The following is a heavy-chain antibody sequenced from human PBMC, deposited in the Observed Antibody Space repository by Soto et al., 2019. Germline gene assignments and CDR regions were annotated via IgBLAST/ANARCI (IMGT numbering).Heavy chain of an antibody. Sequence: EVQLVESGGGLVQPGGSLRLSCAASGFTLSYSFMSWVRQAPGKGLEWVSLIYSDGTTYYADSVKGRFTISRDNSKSTLYLQIISLRAEDTAVYYCARGTASSGYSDSWGQGTLVTVSS. CDR2: IYSDGTT. D-gene: IGHD3-22*01. CDR1: GFTLSYSF. V-gene: IGHV3-66*01. J-gene: IGHJ5*02. CDR3: ARGTASSGYSDS.